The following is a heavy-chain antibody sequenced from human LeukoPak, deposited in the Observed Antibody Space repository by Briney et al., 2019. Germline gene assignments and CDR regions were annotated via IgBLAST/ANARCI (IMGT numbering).Heavy chain of an antibody. V-gene: IGHV5-51*01. CDR1: GYIFSNYW. D-gene: IGHD2-21*02. CDR3: AIPPGYCGNDCSFDH. CDR2: IYHGEYET. Sequence: GGSLEIYCEGSGYIFSNYWIGWVRELPGKGLEWMGIIYHGEYETKYSPSFQGLVTISVDKSISTAYLQWSSLKASDTAMYYCAIPPGYCGNDCSFDHWGQGTLVTVSS. J-gene: IGHJ4*02.